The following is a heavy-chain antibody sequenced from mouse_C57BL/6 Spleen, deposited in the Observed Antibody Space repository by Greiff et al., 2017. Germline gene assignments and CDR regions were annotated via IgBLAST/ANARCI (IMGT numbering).Heavy chain of an antibody. V-gene: IGHV2-5*01. J-gene: IGHJ3*01. Sequence: VMLVESGPGLVQPSQSLSITCTVSGFSLTSYGVHWVRQSPGKGLEWLGVIWRGGSTDYNAAFMSRLSITKDNSKSQVFFKMNSLQADDTAIYYCAKASGVTTGGFAYWGQGTLVTVSA. CDR2: IWRGGST. D-gene: IGHD2-2*01. CDR1: GFSLTSYG. CDR3: AKASGVTTGGFAY.